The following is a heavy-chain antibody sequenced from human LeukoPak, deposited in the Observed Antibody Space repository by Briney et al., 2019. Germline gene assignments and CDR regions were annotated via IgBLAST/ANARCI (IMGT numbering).Heavy chain of an antibody. CDR1: GGSISSYY. CDR3: ARGWELPNFDY. V-gene: IGHV4-59*01. D-gene: IGHD1-26*01. Sequence: SETLSLTCTVSGGSISSYYWSWIRQPPGKGLEWIGYIYYSGSTNYNPSLKSRVTISVDTSKNQFSLKLSSVTAADTAVYYSARGWELPNFDYWGQGTLVTVSS. CDR2: IYYSGST. J-gene: IGHJ4*02.